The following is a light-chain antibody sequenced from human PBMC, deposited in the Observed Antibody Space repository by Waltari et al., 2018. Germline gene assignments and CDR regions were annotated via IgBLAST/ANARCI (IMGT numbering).Light chain of an antibody. CDR2: DAS. CDR3: LQHSSYPYT. J-gene: IGKJ2*01. CDR1: RTMNKW. Sequence: LPAYSGDKVTITCRASRTMNKWLAWYQQKPGKAPSLLIFDASSLQSGVPFRFSGSGSGTEFTLTISSLQPDDYATYYCLQHSSYPYTFGQGTKLEI. V-gene: IGKV1-5*01.